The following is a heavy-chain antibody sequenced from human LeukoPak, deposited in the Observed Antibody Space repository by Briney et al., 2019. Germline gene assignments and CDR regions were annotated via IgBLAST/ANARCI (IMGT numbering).Heavy chain of an antibody. D-gene: IGHD5-24*01. V-gene: IGHV1-18*01. CDR2: ISVYNGNT. CDR1: GYIFINYG. Sequence: ASVKVSCKASGYIFINYGISGVRQAPGQGVEWMGWISVYNGNTDYAQKFQGRVTMTTATSTTTAYMELRSMRSDDTAVYYCARLQFGGSTSCYYYYYTDFWGKGTTVTVSS. J-gene: IGHJ6*03. CDR3: ARLQFGGSTSCYYYYYTDF.